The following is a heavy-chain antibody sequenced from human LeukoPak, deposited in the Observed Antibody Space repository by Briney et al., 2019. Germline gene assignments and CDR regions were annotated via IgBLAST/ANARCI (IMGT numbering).Heavy chain of an antibody. V-gene: IGHV1-2*02. CDR1: GYTFTGYY. Sequence: ASVKVSCKASGYTFTGYYMHWVRQAPGQGLEWMGWINPNSGGTNYAQKFQGRVTMTRDTSISTAYMELSRLRSDDTAVYYCARESCIAAIGDCYYYYMDVWGKGTTVTVSS. CDR2: INPNSGGT. J-gene: IGHJ6*03. CDR3: ARESCIAAIGDCYYYYMDV. D-gene: IGHD6-13*01.